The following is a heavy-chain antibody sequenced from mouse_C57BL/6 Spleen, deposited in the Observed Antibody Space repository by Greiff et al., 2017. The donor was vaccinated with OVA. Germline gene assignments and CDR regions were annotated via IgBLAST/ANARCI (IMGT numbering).Heavy chain of an antibody. CDR2: IDPSDSET. Sequence: QVQLQQPGAELVRPGSSVKLSCKASGYTFTSYWMHWVKQRPIQGLEWIGNIDPSDSETHYNQKFKDKATLTVDKSSSTAYMQLSSLTSEDSAVYDCARGNYGSQLGYFDVWGTGTTVTVSS. CDR1: GYTFTSYW. CDR3: ARGNYGSQLGYFDV. V-gene: IGHV1-52*01. J-gene: IGHJ1*03. D-gene: IGHD1-1*01.